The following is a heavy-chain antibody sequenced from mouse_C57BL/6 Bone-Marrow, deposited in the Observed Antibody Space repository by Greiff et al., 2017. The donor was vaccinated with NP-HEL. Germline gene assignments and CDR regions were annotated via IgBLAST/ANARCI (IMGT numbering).Heavy chain of an antibody. Sequence: QVQLKQPGAELVKPGASVKLSCKASGYTFTSYWMHWVKLRPGRGLEWIGRIDPNSGGTKYNEKFKSKATLTVDKPSSTAYMQLSSLTSEDSAVYYCARGKRRERSSWSYAMDYWGQGTSVTVSS. CDR3: ARGKRRERSSWSYAMDY. J-gene: IGHJ4*01. CDR2: IDPNSGGT. D-gene: IGHD1-1*01. V-gene: IGHV1-72*01. CDR1: GYTFTSYW.